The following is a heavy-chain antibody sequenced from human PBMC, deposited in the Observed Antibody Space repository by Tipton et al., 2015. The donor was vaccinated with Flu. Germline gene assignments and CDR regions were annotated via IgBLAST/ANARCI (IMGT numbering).Heavy chain of an antibody. CDR2: ISSRSSYI. CDR3: ARAGGYFSSGYFDY. CDR1: GFTFSSYS. V-gene: IGHV3-21*01. J-gene: IGHJ4*02. D-gene: IGHD3-22*01. Sequence: SLRLSCAASGFTFSSYSMNWVRQAPGKGLEWVSSISSRSSYIYYADSVKGRFTISRDNAKNSLYLQMNSLRAEDTAVYYCARAGGYFSSGYFDYWGQGTLVTVS.